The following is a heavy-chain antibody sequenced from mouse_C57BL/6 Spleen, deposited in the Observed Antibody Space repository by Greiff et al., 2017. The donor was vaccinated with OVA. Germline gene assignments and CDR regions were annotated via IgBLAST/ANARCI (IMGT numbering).Heavy chain of an antibody. CDR1: GYTFTDYY. CDR2: IYPGSGNT. CDR3: AREGLGVSDY. V-gene: IGHV1-76*01. Sequence: QVQLQQSGAELVRPGASVKLSCKASGYTFTDYYINWVKQRPGQGLEWIARIYPGSGNTYYNEKFKGKATLTAEKSSSTAYMQLSSLTSEDSAVYFCAREGLGVSDYWGQGTTLTVSS. J-gene: IGHJ2*01. D-gene: IGHD4-1*01.